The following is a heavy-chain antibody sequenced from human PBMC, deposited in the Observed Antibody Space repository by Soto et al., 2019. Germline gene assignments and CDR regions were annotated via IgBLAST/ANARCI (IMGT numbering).Heavy chain of an antibody. D-gene: IGHD6-13*01. CDR3: ARDLAAAGIDYYYYYYMDV. J-gene: IGHJ6*03. V-gene: IGHV1-3*01. CDR1: GYTFTSYA. CDR2: INAGNGNT. Sequence: ASVKVSCKASGYTFTSYAMHWVRQAPGQRLEWMGWINAGNGNTKYSQKFQGRVTITRDTSASTAYMELSSLRSEDTAVYYCARDLAAAGIDYYYYYYMDVWGKGTTVTVSS.